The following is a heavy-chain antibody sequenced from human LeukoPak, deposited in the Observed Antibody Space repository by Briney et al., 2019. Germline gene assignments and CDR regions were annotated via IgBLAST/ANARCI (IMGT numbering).Heavy chain of an antibody. Sequence: SETLSLTCTVSGVSMSSGAFYWSWIRQHPGKCLEWIGYIYYSGSTYYNPSLKSRVTISVDRSKNQFSLKLTSVTAADTAVYYCARAFPFDDYGDPDAFDIWGQGTMVTVSS. V-gene: IGHV4-30-4*08. D-gene: IGHD4-17*01. CDR1: GVSMSSGAFY. CDR2: IYYSGST. CDR3: ARAFPFDDYGDPDAFDI. J-gene: IGHJ3*02.